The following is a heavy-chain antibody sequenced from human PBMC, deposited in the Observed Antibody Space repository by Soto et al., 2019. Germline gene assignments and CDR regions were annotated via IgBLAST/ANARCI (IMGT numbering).Heavy chain of an antibody. Sequence: NPSETLSLTCSVSGVSLTSGTYYWSWIRQHPGKGLEWIGYIFYSGSTDYNPSLKSRVNISVDTSKNQFSLKLSSVTAADTAVYYCASTEDFFDYRGQGTLVTVSS. CDR2: IFYSGST. J-gene: IGHJ4*02. V-gene: IGHV4-31*03. CDR3: ASTEDFFDY. CDR1: GVSLTSGTYY.